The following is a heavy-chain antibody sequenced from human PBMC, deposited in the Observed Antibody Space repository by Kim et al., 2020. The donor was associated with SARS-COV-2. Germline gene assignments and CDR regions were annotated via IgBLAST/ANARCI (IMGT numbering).Heavy chain of an antibody. D-gene: IGHD3-10*01. V-gene: IGHV4-34*01. CDR1: GDPFSGYF. Sequence: SETLSLTCAVNGDPFSGYFCSWIRQSPGAGLQLIGVINDSGSTTINPSLESRVTMSVDIMTKHFSLNLSLVTATDTAVYYYARAGDYDGSGSSAYWG. CDR2: INDSGST. J-gene: IGHJ4*01. CDR3: ARAGDYDGSGSSAY.